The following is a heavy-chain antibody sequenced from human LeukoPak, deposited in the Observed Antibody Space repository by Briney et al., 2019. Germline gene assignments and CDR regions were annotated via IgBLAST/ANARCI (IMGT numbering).Heavy chain of an antibody. V-gene: IGHV3-23*01. CDR1: GFTFSTYA. D-gene: IGHD2-2*01. J-gene: IGHJ5*02. Sequence: GGSLRLSCAASGFTFSTYAVNWVRRAPGKGLEWVSTISGSGDSTYYADSVKGRFTISRDNSKDTLYLQMSSVRVDDTAVYYCARHNTPRRRIVVPVGNWKLSRTNWFDPWVQGTLVTVSS. CDR3: ARHNTPRRRIVVPVGNWKLSRTNWFDP. CDR2: ISGSGDST.